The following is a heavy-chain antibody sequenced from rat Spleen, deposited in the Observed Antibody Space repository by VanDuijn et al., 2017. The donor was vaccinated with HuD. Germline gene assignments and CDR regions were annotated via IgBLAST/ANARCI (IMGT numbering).Heavy chain of an antibody. CDR2: ITSSGTGA. J-gene: IGHJ4*01. D-gene: IGHD1-6*01. Sequence: EVQLVESGGGLVQPGRSLKLSCVASGFTFYNYWMTWIRQAPGTGLEWVASITSSGTGAYYVDSVKGRFTISRDNAKSTLYLQMISLRSEDTATYYCTREDWVVDAWGQGVSVTVSS. CDR1: GFTFYNYW. CDR3: TREDWVVDA. V-gene: IGHV5-31*01.